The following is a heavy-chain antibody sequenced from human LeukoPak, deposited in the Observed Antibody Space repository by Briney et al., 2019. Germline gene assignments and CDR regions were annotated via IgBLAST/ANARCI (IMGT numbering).Heavy chain of an antibody. J-gene: IGHJ6*02. D-gene: IGHD3-9*01. V-gene: IGHV1-18*01. CDR3: ARAGSYDILTYYYCGMDV. Sequence: ASVKVSCKASGYTFTSYGISWVRQAPGQGLEWMGWISAYNGNTNYAQKLQGRVTMTTDTSTSTAYMELRSLRSDDTAVYYCARAGSYDILTYYYCGMDVWGQGTTVTVSS. CDR1: GYTFTSYG. CDR2: ISAYNGNT.